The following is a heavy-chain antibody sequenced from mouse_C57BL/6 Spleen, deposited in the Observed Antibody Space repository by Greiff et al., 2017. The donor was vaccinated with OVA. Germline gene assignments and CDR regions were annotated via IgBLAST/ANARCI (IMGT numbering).Heavy chain of an antibody. D-gene: IGHD2-5*01. CDR1: GYTFTSYW. CDR2: IDPSDSYT. Sequence: QVQLQQPGAELVKPGASVKLSCKASGYTFTSYWMQWVKQRPGQGLEWIGEIDPSDSYTNYNQKFKGKATLTVDTSSSTAYMQLSSLTSEDSAVYYCARGSAYYSNYEAMDYWGQGTSVTVSS. V-gene: IGHV1-50*01. J-gene: IGHJ4*01. CDR3: ARGSAYYSNYEAMDY.